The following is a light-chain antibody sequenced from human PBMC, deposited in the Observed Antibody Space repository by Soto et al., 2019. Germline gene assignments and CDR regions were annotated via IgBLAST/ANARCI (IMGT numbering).Light chain of an antibody. V-gene: IGLV2-23*03. Sequence: QSVLTQPASVSGSPGQSITLSCTGTSSDVGSYNLVSWYQQHPGKAPKLMIYEGSKRPSGVSNRFSGSKSGNTASLTISGLQAEDEADYYCCSFAGSNTFGFGTGTKVTV. CDR3: CSFAGSNTFG. J-gene: IGLJ1*01. CDR2: EGS. CDR1: SSDVGSYNL.